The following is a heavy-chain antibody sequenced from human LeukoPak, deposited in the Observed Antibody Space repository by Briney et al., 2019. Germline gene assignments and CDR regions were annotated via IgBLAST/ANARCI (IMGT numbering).Heavy chain of an antibody. CDR3: ARVLEGYCSGGSCYLGINYYYMDV. V-gene: IGHV1-18*01. J-gene: IGHJ6*03. CDR2: ISAYNGNT. D-gene: IGHD2-15*01. CDR1: GYTFTSYG. Sequence: ASVKVSCKASGYTFTSYGISWVRQAPGQGLEWMGWISAYNGNTNYAQKLQGRVTMTTDTSTSTAYMELRNLRSDDTAVYYCARVLEGYCSGGSCYLGINYYYMDVWGKGTTVTVSS.